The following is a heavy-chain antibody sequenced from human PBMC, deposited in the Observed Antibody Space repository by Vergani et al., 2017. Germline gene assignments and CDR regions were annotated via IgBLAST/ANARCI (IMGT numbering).Heavy chain of an antibody. J-gene: IGHJ4*02. CDR1: GFTFSSYE. CDR2: ISSSGSTI. CDR3: ARGGERQLGGFDY. V-gene: IGHV3-48*03. Sequence: EVQLVESGGGLVQPGGSLRLSCAASGFTFSSYEMNWVRQAPGKGLEWVSYISSSGSTIYYADSVKGRSTISRDNAKNSLYLQMNSLRAEDTAVYYCARGGERQLGGFDYWGQGTLVTVSS. D-gene: IGHD6-6*01.